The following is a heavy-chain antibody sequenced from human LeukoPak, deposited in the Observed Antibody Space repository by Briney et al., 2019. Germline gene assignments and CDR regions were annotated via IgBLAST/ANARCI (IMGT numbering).Heavy chain of an antibody. V-gene: IGHV3-74*01. CDR3: ARYYYDSSGSQGAFDM. J-gene: IGHJ3*02. Sequence: GGSLRLSCAASGFTFSSYWMNWVRQAPGKGLVWVSRINSDGSSTTYADSVKGRFTISRDNARNTLYLQMNSLRAEDTAVYYCARYYYDSSGSQGAFDMWDQGTMVTVSS. CDR2: INSDGSST. D-gene: IGHD3-22*01. CDR1: GFTFSSYW.